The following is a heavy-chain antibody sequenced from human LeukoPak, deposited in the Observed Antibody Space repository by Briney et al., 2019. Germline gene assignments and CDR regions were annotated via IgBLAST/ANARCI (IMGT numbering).Heavy chain of an antibody. V-gene: IGHV4-59*12. CDR1: GDSLSSYY. CDR2: IHYSGST. CDR3: ARHRIAATGSQYYFDY. J-gene: IGHJ4*02. D-gene: IGHD6-13*01. Sequence: SETLSLTCTVSGDSLSSYYWSWIRQPPGKGLEWIGYIHYSGSTNYNPSLKSRVTMSVDTSKNQFSLKLSSLTAADTAMYYCARHRIAATGSQYYFDYWGQGTLVTVSS.